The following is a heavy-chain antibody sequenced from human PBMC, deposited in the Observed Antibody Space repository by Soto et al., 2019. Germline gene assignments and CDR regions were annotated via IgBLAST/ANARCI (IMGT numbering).Heavy chain of an antibody. CDR2: ISYDGSNK. Sequence: GGSLRLSCAASGFTFSSYAMHWVRQAPGKGLEWVAVISYDGSNKYYADSVKGRFTISRDNSKNTLYLQMNSLRAEDTAVYYCARDRAYNWNWYDAFDIWGQGTMVTVSS. CDR1: GFTFSSYA. J-gene: IGHJ3*02. D-gene: IGHD1-7*01. CDR3: ARDRAYNWNWYDAFDI. V-gene: IGHV3-30-3*01.